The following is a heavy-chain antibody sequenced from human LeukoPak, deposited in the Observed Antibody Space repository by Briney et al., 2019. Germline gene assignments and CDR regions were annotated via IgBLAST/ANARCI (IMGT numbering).Heavy chain of an antibody. CDR1: GYTFTGYY. Sequence: SVKVSCKASGYTFTGYYMHWVRQAPGQGLEWMGWINPNSGGTNYAQKFQGWVTMTRDTSISTAYMELSRLRSDDTAVYYCARSYDRGVSSWFAFDIWGQGTMVTVSS. J-gene: IGHJ3*02. V-gene: IGHV1-2*04. D-gene: IGHD3-22*01. CDR2: INPNSGGT. CDR3: ARSYDRGVSSWFAFDI.